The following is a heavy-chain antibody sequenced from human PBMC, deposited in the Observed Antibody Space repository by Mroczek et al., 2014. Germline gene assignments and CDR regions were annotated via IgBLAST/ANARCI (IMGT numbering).Heavy chain of an antibody. J-gene: IGHJ3*02. CDR3: AETPARSIVVVPAAGNDAFDI. D-gene: IGHD2-2*01. CDR2: ISGSGGST. Sequence: VQLVQSGGGLVQPGGSLRLSCAASGFTFSSYAMSWVRQAPGKGLEWVSTISGSGGSTYYADSVKGRFTISRDNSKNTLYLQMNSLRAEDTAVYYCAETPARSIVVVPAAGNDAFDIWGQGTSGHRLF. V-gene: IGHV3-23*04. CDR1: GFTFSSYA.